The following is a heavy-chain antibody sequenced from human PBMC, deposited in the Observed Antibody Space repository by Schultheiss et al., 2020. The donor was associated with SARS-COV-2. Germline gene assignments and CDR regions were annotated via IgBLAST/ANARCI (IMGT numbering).Heavy chain of an antibody. D-gene: IGHD6-6*01. Sequence: SETLSLTCTVSGGSISSYYWSWIRQPPGKGLEWIGYIYYSGSTNYNPSLKSRVTISVDTSKNQFSLKLSSVTAADTAVYYCARQIAARHWFDPWGQGTLVTVPQ. CDR3: ARQIAARHWFDP. CDR1: GGSISSYY. V-gene: IGHV4-59*01. CDR2: IYYSGST. J-gene: IGHJ5*02.